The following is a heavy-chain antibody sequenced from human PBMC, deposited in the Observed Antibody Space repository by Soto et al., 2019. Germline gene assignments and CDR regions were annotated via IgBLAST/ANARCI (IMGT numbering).Heavy chain of an antibody. V-gene: IGHV1-46*01. Sequence: GASVKVSCKASGYTFTSYYMHWVRQAPGQGLEWMGKINPSGGSTSYAQKFQGRVTMTRDTSTSTFYMELSSLRSEDTAVYYCARETSMITFGGVINYFDYWGQGTLVTVSS. D-gene: IGHD3-16*01. J-gene: IGHJ4*02. CDR2: INPSGGST. CDR1: GYTFTSYY. CDR3: ARETSMITFGGVINYFDY.